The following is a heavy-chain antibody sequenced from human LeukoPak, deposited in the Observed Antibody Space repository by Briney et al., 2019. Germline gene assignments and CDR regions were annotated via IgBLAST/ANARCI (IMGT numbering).Heavy chain of an antibody. CDR3: ARHPDYYGSGSYYPLFDY. D-gene: IGHD3-10*01. Sequence: GESLKISCKGSGYSFTSYWIGWVRQMPGKGLEWMGIIYPGDSDTRYSPSFQGQVTISADKSISAAYLQWSSLKASDTAMYYCARHPDYYGSGSYYPLFDYWGQGTLVTVSS. CDR2: IYPGDSDT. V-gene: IGHV5-51*01. J-gene: IGHJ4*02. CDR1: GYSFTSYW.